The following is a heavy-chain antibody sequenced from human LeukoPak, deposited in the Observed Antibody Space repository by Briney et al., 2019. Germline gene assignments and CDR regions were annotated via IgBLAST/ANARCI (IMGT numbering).Heavy chain of an antibody. CDR2: IYSGCSK. Sequence: GGSLRLSCAASGFTVSSNYMSWVRQAPGKGLEWVSVIYSGCSKYDEDSVKGRLTISRHNSKNTLYLQMNSLRAEDTAVYYCARDGAFGEFDYGGQGTLVTVSS. V-gene: IGHV3-53*04. CDR3: ARDGAFGEFDY. CDR1: GFTVSSNY. D-gene: IGHD4-17*01. J-gene: IGHJ4*02.